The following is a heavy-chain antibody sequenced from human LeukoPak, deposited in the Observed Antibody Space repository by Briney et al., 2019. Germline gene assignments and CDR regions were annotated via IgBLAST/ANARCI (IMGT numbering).Heavy chain of an antibody. CDR2: ISGSNGNT. CDR1: SYMFTRYG. V-gene: IGHV1-18*01. J-gene: IGHJ3*02. Sequence: ASVKVSCKASSYMFTRYGISWVRQAPGQGLEWMGWISGSNGNTNYAQKLQGRVTMTTDTSTSTAYMELRSLRSDDTAVYYCARGLQENLAWLQAFSAFDIWGQGTMVTVSS. D-gene: IGHD5-12*01. CDR3: ARGLQENLAWLQAFSAFDI.